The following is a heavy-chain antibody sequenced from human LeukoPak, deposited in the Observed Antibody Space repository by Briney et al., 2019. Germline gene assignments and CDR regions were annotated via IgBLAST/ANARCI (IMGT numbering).Heavy chain of an antibody. V-gene: IGHV1-69*05. CDR3: ASGSLRALRSAGRGGSSGWYTMDY. CDR2: IIPIFGTA. D-gene: IGHD6-19*01. Sequence: ASVKVSCKASGGTFSSYAISWVRQAPGQGLEWMGRIIPIFGTANYAQKFQGRVTITTDESTSTAYMELRSLRSEDTAVYYCASGSLRALRSAGRGGSSGWYTMDYWGQGTLVTVSS. CDR1: GGTFSSYA. J-gene: IGHJ4*02.